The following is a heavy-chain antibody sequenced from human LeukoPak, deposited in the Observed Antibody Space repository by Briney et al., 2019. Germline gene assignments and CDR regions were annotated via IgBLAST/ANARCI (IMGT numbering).Heavy chain of an antibody. CDR2: IYPGDSDI. D-gene: IGHD6-6*01. Sequence: GESLKISCKGSGYSFASYWIGWVRQMPGKGLEWMGIIYPGDSDITYSPSFQGQVTISADKSINTAYLQWSRLKVSATAIYYWARALSSSAARWFDPWGQGTLVTVSS. V-gene: IGHV5-51*01. CDR3: ARALSSSAARWFDP. J-gene: IGHJ5*02. CDR1: GYSFASYW.